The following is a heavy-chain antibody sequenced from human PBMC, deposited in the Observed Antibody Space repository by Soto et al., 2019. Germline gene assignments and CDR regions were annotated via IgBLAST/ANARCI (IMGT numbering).Heavy chain of an antibody. J-gene: IGHJ4*02. CDR1: GTRFSNYV. D-gene: IGHD2-8*01. CDR3: AGEGREKKAAYNGLVSVGY. Sequence: QVQLVQSGAEVKTPGSSLKVSCTVSGTRFSNYVISWVRQAPGQGLEWLGRIIPIFNTTQYPQKLQGRVTKPADRPANTASRELSTLRFDDRAVYYCAGEGREKKAAYNGLVSVGYWGQGTPFPVPS. CDR2: IIPIFNTT. V-gene: IGHV1-69*06.